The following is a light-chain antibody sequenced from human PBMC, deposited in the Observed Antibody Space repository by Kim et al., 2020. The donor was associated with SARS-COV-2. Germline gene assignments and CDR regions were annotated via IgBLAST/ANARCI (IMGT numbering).Light chain of an antibody. J-gene: IGKJ4*01. Sequence: SVSVGDRVHNTCRASEGIKNDLGWLQQKPGKAPKRLIYVASRLQSGVTSMFSDTGSGTEFTLTISSLQPEDFATYFCLQHNTYPLTFGGGTKLEI. V-gene: IGKV1-17*01. CDR1: EGIKND. CDR2: VAS. CDR3: LQHNTYPLT.